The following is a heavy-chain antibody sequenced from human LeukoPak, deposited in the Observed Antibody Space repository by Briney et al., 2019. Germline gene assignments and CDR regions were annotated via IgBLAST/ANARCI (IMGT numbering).Heavy chain of an antibody. CDR1: GGSFSGYY. Sequence: SETLSLTCAVYGGSFSGYYWSWIRQPPGKGLEWIGEINHSGSTNYNPSLKSRVTISVDTSKNQFSLKLSSVTAADTAVYYCARGMIVVVTSTAGVDYWGQGTLVTVSS. CDR3: ARGMIVVVTSTAGVDY. D-gene: IGHD3-22*01. J-gene: IGHJ4*02. V-gene: IGHV4-34*01. CDR2: INHSGST.